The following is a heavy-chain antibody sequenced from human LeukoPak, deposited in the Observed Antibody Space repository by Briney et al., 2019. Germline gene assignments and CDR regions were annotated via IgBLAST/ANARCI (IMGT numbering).Heavy chain of an antibody. Sequence: GRSLRLSCAASGFTFSSYAMHWVRQAPGKGLEWVAVISYDGSNKYYADSVKGRFTISRDNSKNTLYLQMNSVRAEDTAVYYCARSYYYYYYMDVWGKGTTVTVSS. CDR1: GFTFSSYA. V-gene: IGHV3-30*01. J-gene: IGHJ6*03. CDR3: ARSYYYYYYMDV. CDR2: ISYDGSNK.